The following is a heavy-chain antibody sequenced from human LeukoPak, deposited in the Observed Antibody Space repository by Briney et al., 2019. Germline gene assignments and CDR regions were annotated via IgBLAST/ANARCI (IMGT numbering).Heavy chain of an antibody. Sequence: PGGALRLSCAASGFSFRDYAIYWVRQTPGKGLAGVAFIRYDGSNKIYADSVKGRFTISRDNAKNSLYLQMNSLRAEDTAVYYCAELGITMIGGVWGKGTTVTISS. CDR1: GFSFRDYA. CDR3: AELGITMIGGV. V-gene: IGHV3-30*02. CDR2: IRYDGSNK. D-gene: IGHD3-10*02. J-gene: IGHJ6*04.